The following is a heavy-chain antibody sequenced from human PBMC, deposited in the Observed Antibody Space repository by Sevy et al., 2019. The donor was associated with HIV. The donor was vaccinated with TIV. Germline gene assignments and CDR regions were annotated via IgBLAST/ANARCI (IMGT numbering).Heavy chain of an antibody. CDR3: ARDFTVFGVVSGIDY. CDR2: ISDDSRYI. Sequence: GGSLRLSCAASGFTFRTYSMNWVRQAPGKGLEWLSSISDDSRYIYYSDSVEGRFTISRANAKNFLFLQMNNLRVEDTAIYYCARDFTVFGVVSGIDYWGQGNLVTVSS. CDR1: GFTFRTYS. J-gene: IGHJ4*02. D-gene: IGHD3-3*01. V-gene: IGHV3-21*04.